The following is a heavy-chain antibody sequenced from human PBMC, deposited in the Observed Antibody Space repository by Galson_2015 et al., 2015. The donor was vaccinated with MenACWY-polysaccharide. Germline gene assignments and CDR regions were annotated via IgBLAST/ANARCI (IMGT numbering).Heavy chain of an antibody. V-gene: IGHV1-2*02. Sequence: SVKVSCKASGYTFTGYYMHWVRQAPGQGLEWMGWINPNSGGTNYAQKFQGRVTMTRDTSISTAYMELSRLRSKDTAVYYCARRYDSWGDYRIWGQGTLVTVSS. J-gene: IGHJ4*02. CDR2: INPNSGGT. CDR1: GYTFTGYY. D-gene: IGHD4-17*01. CDR3: ARRYDSWGDYRI.